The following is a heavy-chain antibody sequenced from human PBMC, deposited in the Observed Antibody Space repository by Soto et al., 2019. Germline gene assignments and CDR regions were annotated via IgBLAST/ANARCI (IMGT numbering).Heavy chain of an antibody. J-gene: IGHJ4*02. V-gene: IGHV4-34*01. CDR1: GGSFSGYY. CDR2: INHSGST. CDR3: VGRSSSWYYFDY. D-gene: IGHD6-13*01. Sequence: QVQLQQWGAGLLKPLETLSLTCAVYGGSFSGYYWSWIRQPPGKGLEWIGEINHSGSTNYNPSLKSRVTISVDTSKNRFSLKLSSVTAADTAVYYCVGRSSSWYYFDYWGQGTLVTVSS.